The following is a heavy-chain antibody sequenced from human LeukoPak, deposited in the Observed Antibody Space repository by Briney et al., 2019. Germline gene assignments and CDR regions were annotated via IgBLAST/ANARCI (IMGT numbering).Heavy chain of an antibody. CDR3: ATSRGSGSYSRGAFDI. V-gene: IGHV4-34*01. D-gene: IGHD1-26*01. CDR1: GGSFSGYY. J-gene: IGHJ3*02. Sequence: PSETLSLTCAVYGGSFSGYYWSWIRQPPGKGLEWIGEINHSGSTNYNPSLKGRVTISVDTSKNQFSLKLSSVTAADTAVYYCATSRGSGSYSRGAFDIWGQGTMVTVSS. CDR2: INHSGST.